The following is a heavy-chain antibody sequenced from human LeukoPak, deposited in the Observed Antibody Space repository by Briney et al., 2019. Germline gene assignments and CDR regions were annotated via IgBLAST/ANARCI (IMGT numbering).Heavy chain of an antibody. J-gene: IGHJ4*02. V-gene: IGHV4-34*01. CDR2: INHSGCT. CDR3: ARGLLGVDY. CDR1: GGSFSGYY. D-gene: IGHD7-27*01. Sequence: PSETLSLTCAVYGGSFSGYYWSWIRQPLGKGLEWIGEINHSGCTNYNPSLKSRVTISVDTSKNQFSLKLSSVTAADTAVYYCARGLLGVDYWGQGTLVTVSS.